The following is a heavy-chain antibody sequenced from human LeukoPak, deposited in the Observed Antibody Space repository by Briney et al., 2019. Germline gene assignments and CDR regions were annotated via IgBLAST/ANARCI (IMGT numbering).Heavy chain of an antibody. CDR3: ARGGRYSYGPFDY. V-gene: IGHV3-74*01. J-gene: IGHJ4*02. CDR1: GFTVSSYW. CDR2: INSDGSST. Sequence: GRSLRLSCAASGFTVSSYWMHWVRQAPGKGLVWVSRINSDGSSTSYADSVKGRFTISRDNAKNTLYLQMNSLRAEDTAVYYCARGGRYSYGPFDYWGQGTLVTVSS. D-gene: IGHD5-18*01.